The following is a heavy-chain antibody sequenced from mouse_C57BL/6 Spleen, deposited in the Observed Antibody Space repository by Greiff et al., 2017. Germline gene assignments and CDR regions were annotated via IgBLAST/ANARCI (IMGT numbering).Heavy chain of an antibody. V-gene: IGHV1-26*01. CDR1: GYTFTDYY. CDR3: ARGGLGRAMDY. CDR2: INPNNGGT. D-gene: IGHD4-1*01. Sequence: EVQLQQSGPELVKPGASVKISCKASGYTFTDYYMNWVKQSHGKSLEWIGDINPNNGGTSYNQKFKGKATLTVDKSSSTAYMELRRLTSEDSAVYYCARGGLGRAMDYWGQGTSVTVSS. J-gene: IGHJ4*01.